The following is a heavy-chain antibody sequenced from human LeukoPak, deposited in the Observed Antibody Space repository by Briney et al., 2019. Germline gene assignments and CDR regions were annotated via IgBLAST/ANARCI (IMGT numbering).Heavy chain of an antibody. CDR3: AKGSGSNWFDP. V-gene: IGHV3-23*01. J-gene: IGHJ5*02. D-gene: IGHD1-14*01. CDR1: GFTLSSYV. CDR2: ISGSGGST. Sequence: GGSLRLSCAASGFTLSSYVMSWVRQAPGKGREWVSTISGSGGSTYYADSVKGRFTISRDNSKNTLYLQMNSLRAEDTAVYYCAKGSGSNWFDPWGQGTLVTVSS.